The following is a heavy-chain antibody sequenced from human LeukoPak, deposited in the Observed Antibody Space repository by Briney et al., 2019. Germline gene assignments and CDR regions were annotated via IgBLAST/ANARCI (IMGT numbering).Heavy chain of an antibody. D-gene: IGHD6-13*01. V-gene: IGHV5-51*01. CDR1: GYNFTTSW. Sequence: GDSLKISCKSSGYNFTTSWIGWVRQMPGKGLEWMGIIFSADSDTRYSPSFQGQVTMLVDRSISTAYLQWSSLKTSDTALYFCANRRAAAFNIWGQGTMVTVSS. CDR3: ANRRAAAFNI. CDR2: IFSADSDT. J-gene: IGHJ3*02.